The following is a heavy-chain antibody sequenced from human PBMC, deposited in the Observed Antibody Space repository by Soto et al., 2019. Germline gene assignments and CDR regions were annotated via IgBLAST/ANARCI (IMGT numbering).Heavy chain of an antibody. J-gene: IGHJ5*02. D-gene: IGHD1-1*01. CDR1: GGPTSSSNW. CDR3: ARFVEPDNWFDP. Sequence: SETLSLTCALSGGPTSSSNWWSWVSQPPGKGLEWIGEIYHSGSTNYNPSLKSRVTISVDKSKNQFCLKLSSVTAADTAVYYCARFVEPDNWFDPWGQGTLVTVS. V-gene: IGHV4-4*02. CDR2: IYHSGST.